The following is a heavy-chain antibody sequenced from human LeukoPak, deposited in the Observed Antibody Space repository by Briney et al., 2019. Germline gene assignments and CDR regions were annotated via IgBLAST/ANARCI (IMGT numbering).Heavy chain of an antibody. CDR2: INHSGST. CDR1: GGSFSGYY. V-gene: IGHV4-34*01. D-gene: IGHD5-18*01. CDR3: ASELGYSYGHG. Sequence: SETLSFTCAVYGGSFSGYYWSWIRQPPGKGLEWIGEINHSGSTNYNPSLKSRVTISVDTSKNQFSLKLSSVTAADTAVYYCASELGYSYGHGWGQGTLVTVSS. J-gene: IGHJ4*02.